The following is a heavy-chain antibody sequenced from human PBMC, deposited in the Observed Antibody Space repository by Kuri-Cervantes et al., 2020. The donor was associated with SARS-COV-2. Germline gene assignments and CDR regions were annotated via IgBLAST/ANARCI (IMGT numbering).Heavy chain of an antibody. Sequence: GESLKISCAASGFTFSGSAMHWVRQASGKGLEWVGRIRSKANSYATAYAASVKGRFTISRDDSKNTAYLQMNSLKTEDTAVYYCTSRGGGNSRPFDYWGQGTLVTVSS. V-gene: IGHV3-73*01. CDR2: IRSKANSYAT. CDR1: GFTFSGSA. CDR3: TSRGGGNSRPFDY. D-gene: IGHD4-23*01. J-gene: IGHJ4*02.